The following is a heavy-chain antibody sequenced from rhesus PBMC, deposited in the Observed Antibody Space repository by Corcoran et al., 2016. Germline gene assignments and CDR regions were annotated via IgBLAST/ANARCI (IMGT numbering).Heavy chain of an antibody. CDR1: GFSLSTSGMG. D-gene: IGHD7-45*01. J-gene: IGHJ3*01. CDR2: MYWNDDK. V-gene: IGHV2-1*01. Sequence: QVTLKESGPALVKPTQTLTLTCTFSGFSLSTSGMGVGWIRQPSRKTLEWLAYMYWNDDKFYSSSLKSTLTFSKDTSKNQVVLTMTNMDPVDTATYYCARSNWGAAFDFWGQGLRVTVSS. CDR3: ARSNWGAAFDF.